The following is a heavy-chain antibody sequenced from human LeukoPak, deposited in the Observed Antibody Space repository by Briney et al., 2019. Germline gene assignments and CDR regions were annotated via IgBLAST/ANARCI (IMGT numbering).Heavy chain of an antibody. J-gene: IGHJ6*03. CDR2: ISAYNGNT. Sequence: ASVKVSCKASGYNFISYGISWVRQAPGQGLEWMGWISAYNGNTNYAQKLQGRVTMTTDTSTSTAYMELRSLRSDDTAVYYCARDTALDIVVVPAATPYYYYYYMDVWGKGTTVTVSS. CDR3: ARDTALDIVVVPAATPYYYYYYMDV. V-gene: IGHV1-18*04. CDR1: GYNFISYG. D-gene: IGHD2-2*03.